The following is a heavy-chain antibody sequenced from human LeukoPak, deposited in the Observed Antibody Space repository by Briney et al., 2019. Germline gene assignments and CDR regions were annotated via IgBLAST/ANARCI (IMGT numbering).Heavy chain of an antibody. CDR3: ATVIAAAGTGVQFDY. Sequence: ASVKVSRKVSGYTLTELSMHWVRQAPGKGLEWMGGFDPEDGETIYAQKFQGRVTMTEDTSTDTAYMELSSLRSEDTAVYYCATVIAAAGTGVQFDYWGQGTLVTVSS. D-gene: IGHD6-13*01. CDR1: GYTLTELS. J-gene: IGHJ4*02. CDR2: FDPEDGET. V-gene: IGHV1-24*01.